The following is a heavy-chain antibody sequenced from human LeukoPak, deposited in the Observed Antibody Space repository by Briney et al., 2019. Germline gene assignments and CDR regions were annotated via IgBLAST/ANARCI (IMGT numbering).Heavy chain of an antibody. J-gene: IGHJ4*02. CDR1: GYTFTSYG. Sequence: ASVKVSCKASGYTFTSYGVSWVRQAPGQGLEWMGWISAYNGNTNYAQKLQGRVTMTTDTSTSTAYMELRSLRSDDTAVYYCARESYCSSTSCSYFDYWGQGTLVTVSS. D-gene: IGHD2-2*01. V-gene: IGHV1-18*01. CDR3: ARESYCSSTSCSYFDY. CDR2: ISAYNGNT.